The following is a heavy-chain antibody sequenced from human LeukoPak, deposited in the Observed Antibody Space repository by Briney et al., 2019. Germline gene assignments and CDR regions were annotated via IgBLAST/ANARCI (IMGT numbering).Heavy chain of an antibody. CDR1: GFTFSNYD. D-gene: IGHD3-22*01. CDR3: EGTYYYDSSDDY. Sequence: GGSLRLSCTASGFTFSNYDMTRVRQAPGKGLEWVLAISGSGTSTYYAGSVKGRFTISRDNSKNTLYLQMNSLRAEDTAVYYCEGTYYYDSSDDYWGQGTLVTVSS. CDR2: ISGSGTST. V-gene: IGHV3-23*01. J-gene: IGHJ4*02.